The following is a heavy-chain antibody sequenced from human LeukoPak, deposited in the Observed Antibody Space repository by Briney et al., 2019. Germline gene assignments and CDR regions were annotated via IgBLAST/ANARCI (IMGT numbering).Heavy chain of an antibody. CDR3: VRAVEYYYDSSGYAVDY. CDR2: ISSISSNI. V-gene: IGHV3-21*01. D-gene: IGHD3-22*01. Sequence: GGSLRLSCAASGFTFARYSMNWVRQAPGKGLEWVSSISSISSNIYYADSVTGRFTISRDNAKNSLYLQMNSLRAEDTAVYYCVRAVEYYYDSSGYAVDYWGQGTLVTVSS. CDR1: GFTFARYS. J-gene: IGHJ4*02.